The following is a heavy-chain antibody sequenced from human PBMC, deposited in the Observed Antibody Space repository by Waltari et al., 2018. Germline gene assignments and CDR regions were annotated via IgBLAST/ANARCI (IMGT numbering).Heavy chain of an antibody. D-gene: IGHD1-7*01. CDR3: ARDAMDESWNYVGNGMDV. V-gene: IGHV3-7*01. CDR2: IKEDGSEK. Sequence: EVQLVESGGGLVQPGGSLRLSCAASGFTFSSYWMSWVRQDPGKGLEWVANIKEDGSEKYYVDSVKGRFTISRDNAKNSLYLQMNSLRGEDTAVYYCARDAMDESWNYVGNGMDVWGQGTTVTVSS. J-gene: IGHJ6*02. CDR1: GFTFSSYW.